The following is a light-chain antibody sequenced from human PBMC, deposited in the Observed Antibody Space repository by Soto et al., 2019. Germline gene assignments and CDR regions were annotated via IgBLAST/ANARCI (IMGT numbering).Light chain of an antibody. CDR2: GAS. Sequence: EIVLTQSPATLSLSPGEGATLSCRASQSVSSYLAWYQQKPGQAPRLLIYGASTRATGIPARFSGSGSGTEFTLTISSLQSEDFAVYYCQQYNNWPFTFGGGTKVDI. J-gene: IGKJ4*01. V-gene: IGKV3D-15*01. CDR3: QQYNNWPFT. CDR1: QSVSSY.